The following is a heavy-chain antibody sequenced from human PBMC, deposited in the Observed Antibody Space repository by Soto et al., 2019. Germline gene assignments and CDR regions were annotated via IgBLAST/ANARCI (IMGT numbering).Heavy chain of an antibody. CDR2: ITSSSSYI. V-gene: IGHV3-21*03. Sequence: PGGSLRLSCAASGLTFSTYSMNWVRQAPGKGLEWVSSITSSSSYIYYADSVKGRFTISRDNARNSLYLQMNSLRAEDTAVYYCARDTGSPGWNGHYHYGMDVWGQGTTVTVSS. CDR3: ARDTGSPGWNGHYHYGMDV. CDR1: GLTFSTYS. D-gene: IGHD1-1*01. J-gene: IGHJ6*02.